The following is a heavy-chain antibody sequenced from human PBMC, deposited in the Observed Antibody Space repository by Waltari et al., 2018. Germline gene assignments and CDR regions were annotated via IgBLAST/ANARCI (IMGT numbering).Heavy chain of an antibody. D-gene: IGHD3-10*01. J-gene: IGHJ4*02. CDR3: TRRHRSSASGSYNHDF. V-gene: IGHV3-74*01. Sequence: EVQLVESGGASVQPGGALRLSCVVPGLTLGNSVMDWGRQVPCKGLVEVAVINSDGGATSQADSVRGRFSVSRDNAKNTLYLDMKSLGVDDSAIYYCTRRHRSSASGSYNHDFWGQGSPVIVSP. CDR2: INSDGGAT. CDR1: GLTLGNSV.